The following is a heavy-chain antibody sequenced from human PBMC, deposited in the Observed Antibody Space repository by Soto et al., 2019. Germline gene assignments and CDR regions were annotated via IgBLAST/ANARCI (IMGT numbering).Heavy chain of an antibody. CDR3: WRARGVVPD. CDR2: LNDSGGT. V-gene: IGHV4-34*01. Sequence: SETLSLTCAVYGGSFSGYYWSWIRQPPGKGLGWIGELNDSGGTNYNASLKRRVTISADMYKNRFSLKLSFVTTADTAMYYCWRARGVVPDGAPGTLVPGSS. J-gene: IGHJ1*01. D-gene: IGHD3-10*01. CDR1: GGSFSGYY.